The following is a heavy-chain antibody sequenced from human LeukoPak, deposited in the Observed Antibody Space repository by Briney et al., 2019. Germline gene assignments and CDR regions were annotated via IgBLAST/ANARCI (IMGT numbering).Heavy chain of an antibody. J-gene: IGHJ3*02. CDR1: GYTFTSYG. CDR3: ARTDRTGALGRFRMRSDAFDI. D-gene: IGHD3-3*01. V-gene: IGHV1-18*01. Sequence: ASVKVSCKASGYTFTSYGISWVRQAPGQGLEWMGWIGPYNGNTNYAQKLQGRVTMTTDTSTSTAYMELRSLRSDDTAVYYCARTDRTGALGRFRMRSDAFDIWGQGTVVTVSS. CDR2: IGPYNGNT.